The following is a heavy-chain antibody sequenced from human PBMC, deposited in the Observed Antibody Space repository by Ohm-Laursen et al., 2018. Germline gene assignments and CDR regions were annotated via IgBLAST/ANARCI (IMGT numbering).Heavy chain of an antibody. J-gene: IGHJ6*02. CDR3: ARDHGIAVEPLYGMDV. Sequence: SVKVSCKASGYTFTGYYMHWVRQAPGQGLEWMGWINPNSGGTNYAQKFQGRVTMTRDTSISTAYMELSRLRSDDTAVYYCARDHGIAVEPLYGMDVWGQGTTVTVSS. D-gene: IGHD6-19*01. CDR1: GYTFTGYY. V-gene: IGHV1-2*02. CDR2: INPNSGGT.